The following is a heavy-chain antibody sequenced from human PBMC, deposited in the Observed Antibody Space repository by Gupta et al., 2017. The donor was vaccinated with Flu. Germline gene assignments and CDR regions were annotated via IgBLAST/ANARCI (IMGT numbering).Heavy chain of an antibody. Sequence: EVQLLESGGGLVQPGGSLRLSCAASGFTFSSYAMSWVRQAPGKGLEWVSAISGSGGSTYYADSVKGRFTISRDNSKNTLYLQMNSLRAEDTAVYYCAKDPSYYDFWSGVNWFDPWGQGTLVTVSS. CDR3: AKDPSYYDFWSGVNWFDP. D-gene: IGHD3-3*01. J-gene: IGHJ5*02. CDR2: ISGSGGST. CDR1: GFTFSSYA. V-gene: IGHV3-23*01.